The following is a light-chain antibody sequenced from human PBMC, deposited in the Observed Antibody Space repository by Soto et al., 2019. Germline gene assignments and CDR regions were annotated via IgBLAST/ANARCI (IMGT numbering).Light chain of an antibody. Sequence: DIQMTQSPSSVSAAVGDRVTITCRASQGITSWLAWYQQKPGKAPKLLIYGASSLASGVPLRFSGSGSGTEFTLTISNLQPEDLASYYCQQANSFPPWTFGQGTKVEIK. J-gene: IGKJ1*01. CDR1: QGITSW. V-gene: IGKV1-12*01. CDR2: GAS. CDR3: QQANSFPPWT.